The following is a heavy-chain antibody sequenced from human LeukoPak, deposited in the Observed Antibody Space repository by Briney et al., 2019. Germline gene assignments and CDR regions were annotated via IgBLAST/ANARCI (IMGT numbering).Heavy chain of an antibody. CDR3: ARKTWHYYGSGSPAMDV. V-gene: IGHV3-20*04. Sequence: GGSLRLSCAASGFTFDDYGMSWVRQAPGKGLEWVSGINWNGGSTGYADSLKGRFTISRENAKNSLYLQMNSLRAEDTAMYYCARKTWHYYGSGSPAMDVWGKGTTVTVSS. D-gene: IGHD3-10*01. CDR2: INWNGGST. J-gene: IGHJ6*03. CDR1: GFTFDDYG.